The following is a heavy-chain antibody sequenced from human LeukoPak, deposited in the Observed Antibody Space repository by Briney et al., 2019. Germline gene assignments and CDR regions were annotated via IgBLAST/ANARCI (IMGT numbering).Heavy chain of an antibody. V-gene: IGHV4-30-4*08. CDR3: ARVDDFWSGYYHAFDI. J-gene: IGHJ3*02. CDR1: GGSISSGDYY. D-gene: IGHD3-3*01. CDR2: IYYSGSI. Sequence: SETLSLTCTVSGGSISSGDYYWSWIRQPPGKGLEWIGYIYYSGSIYYNPTLKSPFTISIHTSKNQFSLKLSSVTAADTAVYYCARVDDFWSGYYHAFDIWGQGTMVTVSS.